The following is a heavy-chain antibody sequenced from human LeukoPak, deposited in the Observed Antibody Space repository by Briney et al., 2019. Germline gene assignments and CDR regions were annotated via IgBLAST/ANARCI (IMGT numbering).Heavy chain of an antibody. D-gene: IGHD1-1*01. J-gene: IGHJ3*02. CDR2: ISSSRSYI. CDR3: ARDRNWSVLYDASDI. V-gene: IGHV3-21*01. CDR1: GFTFSSYS. Sequence: GGSLRLSCAASGFTFSSYSMNWVRQAPGKGLEWVSFISSSRSYIYYADPVKGRFTISRDNAKNSLYLQMNSLRAEDTAVYYCARDRNWSVLYDASDIWGQGTMVTVS.